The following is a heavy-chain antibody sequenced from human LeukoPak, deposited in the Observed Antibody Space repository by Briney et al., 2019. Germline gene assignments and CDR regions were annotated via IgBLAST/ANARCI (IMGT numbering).Heavy chain of an antibody. D-gene: IGHD6-13*01. Sequence: ASVKVSCKVSGYTLTELSMHWVRQAPGKGLEWMGGFDPEDGETISAQKFQGRGTMTADTSTDTASRDLASLRLEATAVYNCPTWRLDSSPVPNNSSSYCMDGGGKGTTVTVS. CDR1: GYTLTELS. J-gene: IGHJ6*03. CDR2: FDPEDGET. CDR3: PTWRLDSSPVPNNSSSYCMDG. V-gene: IGHV1-24*01.